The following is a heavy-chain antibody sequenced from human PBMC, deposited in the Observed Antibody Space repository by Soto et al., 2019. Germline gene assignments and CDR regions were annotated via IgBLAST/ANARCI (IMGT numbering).Heavy chain of an antibody. V-gene: IGHV3-72*01. CDR1: GFIFSDHF. D-gene: IGHD3-10*01. CDR3: ASPELVGSARDRYFDF. J-gene: IGHJ2*01. CDR2: IKTKAISYAT. Sequence: EVQLVESGGGLVQPGGSLRLSCVASGFIFSDHFMDWVRQVPGKGLEWVARIKTKAISYATQYAASVQGRFTVSRDDSRNSFFLQMDNLRAEDTAVYFCASPELVGSARDRYFDFGGRGTRVTVSS.